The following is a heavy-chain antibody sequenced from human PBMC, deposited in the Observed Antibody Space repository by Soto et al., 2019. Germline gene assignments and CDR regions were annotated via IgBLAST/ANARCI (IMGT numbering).Heavy chain of an antibody. D-gene: IGHD3-22*01. J-gene: IGHJ4*02. V-gene: IGHV3-33*01. CDR2: IWYDGSNK. Sequence: PGGSLRLSCAASGFTFSSYGMHWVRQAPGKGLEWVAVIWYDGSNKYYADSVKGRFTISRDNSKNTLYLQMNSLRAEDTAVYYCARGFPYYYDSSGYLPPGYWGQGTLVTVSS. CDR1: GFTFSSYG. CDR3: ARGFPYYYDSSGYLPPGY.